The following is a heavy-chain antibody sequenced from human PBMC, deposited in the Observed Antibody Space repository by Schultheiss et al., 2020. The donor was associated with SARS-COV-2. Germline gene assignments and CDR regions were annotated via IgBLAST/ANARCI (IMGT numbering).Heavy chain of an antibody. CDR2: IYYTGRT. CDR3: VRDLQGSTNFDS. CDR1: GGSISRGGYY. D-gene: IGHD2-2*01. J-gene: IGHJ4*02. V-gene: IGHV4-31*03. Sequence: SETLSLTCTFSGGSISRGGYYWSWIRQHPGKGLEWIGFIYYTGRTYYNPSLKSRVIISVDTSKNQFSLNLSSVTAADTAVYYCVRDLQGSTNFDSWGQGTLVKVSS.